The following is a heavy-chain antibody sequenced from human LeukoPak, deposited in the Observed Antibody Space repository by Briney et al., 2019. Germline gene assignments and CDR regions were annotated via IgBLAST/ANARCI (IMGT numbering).Heavy chain of an antibody. V-gene: IGHV4-34*01. J-gene: IGHJ4*02. Sequence: SETPSLTCAVYGGSFSGYYWSWIRQPPGKGLEWIGEINHSGSTNYNPSLKSRVTISVDTSKNQFSLKLSSVTAADTAVYYCAEDAEQVSSSYQEYWAQGTRVTVSS. CDR1: GGSFSGYY. D-gene: IGHD3-22*01. CDR3: AEDAEQVSSSYQEY. CDR2: INHSGST.